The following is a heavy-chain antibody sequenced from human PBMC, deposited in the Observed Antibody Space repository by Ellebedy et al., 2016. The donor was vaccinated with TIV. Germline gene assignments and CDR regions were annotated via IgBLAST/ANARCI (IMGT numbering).Heavy chain of an antibody. V-gene: IGHV3-23*01. J-gene: IGHJ4*02. D-gene: IGHD2-21*02. CDR3: ARGVTSKAQFDF. CDR1: GFIFNNYA. CDR2: ISGSGGST. Sequence: PGGSLRLSCAASGFIFNNYALTRARQAPEKGLECVSGISGSGGSTNYANSVKGRFTISRDNSKNTLYLQMNSLRAEDTAVYYCARGVTSKAQFDFWGQGTLVTVSS.